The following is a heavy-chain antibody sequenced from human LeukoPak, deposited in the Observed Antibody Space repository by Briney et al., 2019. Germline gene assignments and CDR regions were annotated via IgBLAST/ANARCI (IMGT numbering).Heavy chain of an antibody. V-gene: IGHV4-61*08. Sequence: PSETLSLTCTVSGGSISSGGYYWSWIRQPPGKGLEWIGYIYYSGSTNYNPSLKSRVTISVDTSKNQFSLKLSSVTAADTAVYYCARLDTAMYYFDYWGQGTLVTVSS. CDR3: ARLDTAMYYFDY. D-gene: IGHD5-18*01. J-gene: IGHJ4*02. CDR2: IYYSGST. CDR1: GGSISSGGYY.